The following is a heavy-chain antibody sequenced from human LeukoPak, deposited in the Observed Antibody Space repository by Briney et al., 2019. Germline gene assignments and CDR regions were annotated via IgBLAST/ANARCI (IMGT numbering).Heavy chain of an antibody. CDR2: IYTSGST. CDR1: GNSISSGDYY. Sequence: SETLSLTCTVSGNSISSGDYYWSWIRQPAGKGLEWIGRIYTSGSTTYNPSLKSRVTISGDTSENQFSLRLSSVTAADTAVYYCARASRRWLNTYYYYMDVWGKGTTVTISS. J-gene: IGHJ6*03. D-gene: IGHD4-23*01. CDR3: ARASRRWLNTYYYYMDV. V-gene: IGHV4-61*02.